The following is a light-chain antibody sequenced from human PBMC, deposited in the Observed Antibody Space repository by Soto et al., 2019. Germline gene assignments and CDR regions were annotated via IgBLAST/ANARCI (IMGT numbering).Light chain of an antibody. CDR2: GVT. J-gene: IGLJ2*01. V-gene: IGLV2-14*01. Sequence: QSALTQPASVSGSPGQSSTISCTGRSDDVGNYNYVSWYQQHPGKAPKLMIFGVTNRPSGVSTRFSGSKSGNTASLTISGLQAEDEADYYCSSYTTSNTLVFGGGTKLTVL. CDR1: SDDVGNYNY. CDR3: SSYTTSNTLV.